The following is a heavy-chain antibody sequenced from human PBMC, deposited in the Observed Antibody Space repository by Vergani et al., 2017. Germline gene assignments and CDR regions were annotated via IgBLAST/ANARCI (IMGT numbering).Heavy chain of an antibody. CDR3: ASGKYYSDSTSHFRGRYFDV. Sequence: QMQLQVSGPGLVKASETLSLTCTVSGDSIISRSYYWGWIRQPPGKGLEWIGSIYNSGNGESSSSLKSRVTISADTSKNQFSLRLTSVTAADTAVYYCASGKYYSDSTSHFRGRYFDVWGRGTLVTVPS. CDR1: GDSIISRSYY. V-gene: IGHV4-39*01. D-gene: IGHD3-16*01. CDR2: IYNSGNG. J-gene: IGHJ2*01.